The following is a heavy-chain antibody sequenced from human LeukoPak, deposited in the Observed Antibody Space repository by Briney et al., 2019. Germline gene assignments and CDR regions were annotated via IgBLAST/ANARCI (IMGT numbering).Heavy chain of an antibody. D-gene: IGHD3-10*02. Sequence: GGSLRLSCAASGFTFSSYEMNCVRQAPGKGLEWVSYISSSGSTIYYADSVKGRFTISRDNAKNSLYLQMNSLRAEDTAVYYCAELGITMIGGVWGKGTTVTIFS. CDR2: ISSSGSTI. V-gene: IGHV3-48*03. J-gene: IGHJ6*04. CDR1: GFTFSSYE. CDR3: AELGITMIGGV.